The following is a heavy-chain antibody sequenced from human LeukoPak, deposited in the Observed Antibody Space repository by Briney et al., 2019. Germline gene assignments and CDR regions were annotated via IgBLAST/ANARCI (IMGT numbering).Heavy chain of an antibody. V-gene: IGHV4-39*01. CDR2: IYYSGST. CDR1: GGSLSSSSYY. D-gene: IGHD1-26*01. J-gene: IGHJ6*02. Sequence: SETLSLTCTVSGGSLSSSSYYWGWIRQPPGKGLEWIGSIYYSGSTYYNPSLKSRVTISVDTSKNQFSLKLSSVTAADTAVYYCARLGAIRYYYYGMDVWGQGTTVTVSS. CDR3: ARLGAIRYYYYGMDV.